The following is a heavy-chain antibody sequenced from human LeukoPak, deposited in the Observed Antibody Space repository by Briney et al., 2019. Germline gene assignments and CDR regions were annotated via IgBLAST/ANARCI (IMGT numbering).Heavy chain of an antibody. CDR2: IGTTSNSM. CDR1: GFTFSSYS. J-gene: IGHJ4*02. V-gene: IGHV3-21*01. Sequence: GGSLRLSCAASGFTFSSYSMNWVHQAPGKGLEWVSSIGTTSNSMYYADSLKGRFTISRDNAESSLYLQMNSLRVEDTAVYFCAREGITAMADAWNDYWGQGTLVTVSS. D-gene: IGHD5-18*01. CDR3: AREGITAMADAWNDY.